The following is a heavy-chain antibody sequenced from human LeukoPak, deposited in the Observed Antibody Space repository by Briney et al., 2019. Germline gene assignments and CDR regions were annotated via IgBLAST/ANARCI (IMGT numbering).Heavy chain of an antibody. CDR1: GGSISSSNW. Sequence: PSGTLSLTCAVSGGSISSSNWWSWVRQPPGKGLEWIGEIYHSGSTNYNPSLKSRVTISVDKSKNQFSLKLSSVTAADTAVYYCARARGATIFQSAFDIWGQGTMVTVSS. CDR3: ARARGATIFQSAFDI. CDR2: IYHSGST. V-gene: IGHV4-4*02. D-gene: IGHD5-24*01. J-gene: IGHJ3*02.